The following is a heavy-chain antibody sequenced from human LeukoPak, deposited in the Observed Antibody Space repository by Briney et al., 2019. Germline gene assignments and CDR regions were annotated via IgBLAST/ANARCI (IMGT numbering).Heavy chain of an antibody. J-gene: IGHJ4*02. CDR2: ISGSGGST. CDR3: ARTDIGDWGYFDY. D-gene: IGHD3/OR15-3a*01. Sequence: PGGSLRLSCAASGFTFSSYAMSWVRQAPGKGLEWVSAISGSGGSTYYADSVKGRFTISRDNAKNSLYLQMNSLRAEDTAVYYCARTDIGDWGYFDYWGQGTLVTVSS. CDR1: GFTFSSYA. V-gene: IGHV3-23*01.